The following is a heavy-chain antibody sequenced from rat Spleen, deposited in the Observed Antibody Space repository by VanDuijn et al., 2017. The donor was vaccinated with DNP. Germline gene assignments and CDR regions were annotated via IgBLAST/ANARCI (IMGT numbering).Heavy chain of an antibody. CDR2: ITYEGSDT. D-gene: IGHD1-2*01. CDR3: ASWNPIASISTSNY. J-gene: IGHJ2*01. Sequence: EVQLVESGGGLVRPGRSLKLSCAASGFTFSDYYMAWVRQAPKQGLEWVASITYEGSDTFYPDSVKGRFTISRDNVENTVYLQMNSLRSEDTATYYCASWNPIASISTSNYWGQGVMVTVSS. V-gene: IGHV5-22*01. CDR1: GFTFSDYY.